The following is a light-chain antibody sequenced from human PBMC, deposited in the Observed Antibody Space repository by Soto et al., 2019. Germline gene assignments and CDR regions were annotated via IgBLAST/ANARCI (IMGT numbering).Light chain of an antibody. CDR3: QQYYSSWT. V-gene: IGKV4-1*01. Sequence: DIVLTQSPDSLAVSLGERATINCKSSQSVLYSPNNKNYLAWYQQKAGQPPKLLIYWASTRESGVPDRFSGSGSGTDFTLTISSLQAEDVAVYYCQQYYSSWTFGQGTKVEIK. J-gene: IGKJ1*01. CDR2: WAS. CDR1: QSVLYSPNNKNY.